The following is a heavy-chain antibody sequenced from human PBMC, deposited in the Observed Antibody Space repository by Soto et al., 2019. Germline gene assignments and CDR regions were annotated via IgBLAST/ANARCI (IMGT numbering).Heavy chain of an antibody. J-gene: IGHJ5*02. V-gene: IGHV1-69*02. Sequence: ASVKVSCKASGGTFSSYTISWVRQAPGQGLEWMGRIIPILGVANYAQKFQGRVTITADKSTSTAYMELSSLRSEDTAVYYCARGPYYDFWSGFPSGWFDPWGQGTLVTVSS. CDR3: ARGPYYDFWSGFPSGWFDP. CDR2: IIPILGVA. CDR1: GGTFSSYT. D-gene: IGHD3-3*01.